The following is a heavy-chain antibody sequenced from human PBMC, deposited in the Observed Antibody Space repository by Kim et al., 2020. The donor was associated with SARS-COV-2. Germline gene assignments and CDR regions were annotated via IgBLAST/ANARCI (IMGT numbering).Heavy chain of an antibody. CDR1: GFTFSAYD. Sequence: GGSLRLSCATSGFTFSAYDMNWVRRAPGKGLEWLSFITKSSTTIYYADSVRGRFTISRDNAKNSLYLQMNSLRDEDTALYYCVRDRMGGAFDIWGQGT. D-gene: IGHD3-16*01. V-gene: IGHV3-48*02. CDR3: VRDRMGGAFDI. CDR2: ITKSSTTI. J-gene: IGHJ3*02.